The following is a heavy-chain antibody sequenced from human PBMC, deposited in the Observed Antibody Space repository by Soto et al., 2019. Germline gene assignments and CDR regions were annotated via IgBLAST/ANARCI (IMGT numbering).Heavy chain of an antibody. Sequence: QVQLVESGGGVVQPGRSLRLSCEASGFTFSSYGMHWVRQAPGKGLEWVAVIWYDGSNKYYTDSVKGRFTISRDNSKNTLYLQMNSLRAEDTAVYYCARDFGILTGLDYWGQGTLVTVSS. J-gene: IGHJ4*02. CDR3: ARDFGILTGLDY. V-gene: IGHV3-33*01. D-gene: IGHD3-9*01. CDR2: IWYDGSNK. CDR1: GFTFSSYG.